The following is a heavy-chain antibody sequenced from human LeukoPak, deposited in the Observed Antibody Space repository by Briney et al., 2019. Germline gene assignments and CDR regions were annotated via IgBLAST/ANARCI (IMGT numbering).Heavy chain of an antibody. J-gene: IGHJ6*02. D-gene: IGHD3-9*01. Sequence: SETLSLTCDVYGGSFSGYYWSWIRQPPGKGLEWIGEINHSGSTNYNPSLKSRVTISVDTSKNQFSLKLGSVTAADTAVYYCARAPYYDILTGYSTSYGMDVWGQGTTVTVSS. CDR1: GGSFSGYY. CDR2: INHSGST. CDR3: ARAPYYDILTGYSTSYGMDV. V-gene: IGHV4-34*01.